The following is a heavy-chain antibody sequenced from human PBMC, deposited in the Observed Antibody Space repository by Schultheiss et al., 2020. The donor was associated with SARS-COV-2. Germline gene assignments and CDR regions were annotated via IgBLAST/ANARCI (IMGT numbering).Heavy chain of an antibody. CDR2: ISWNSGSI. V-gene: IGHV3-9*01. CDR1: GFTFDDYA. D-gene: IGHD4-11*01. Sequence: SLKISCAASGFTFDDYAMHWVRQAPGKGLEWVSGISWNSGSIGYADSVKGRFTISRDNAKNSLYLQMNSLRAEDTALYYCASNLYSNYYFDNWGQGTLVTVSS. J-gene: IGHJ4*02. CDR3: ASNLYSNYYFDN.